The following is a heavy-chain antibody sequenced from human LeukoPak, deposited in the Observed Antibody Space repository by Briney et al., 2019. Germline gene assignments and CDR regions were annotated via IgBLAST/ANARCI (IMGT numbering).Heavy chain of an antibody. CDR2: ISGSSSYI. Sequence: GGSLRLSCAASGFTFSTYNMNWVRQAPGKGLEWVSSISGSSSYIYYADSVKGRFSISRDNAKNSLYLQMNSLRAEGTAVYYCARAFCVGECFVLHIFFDSWGQGTLVTVSS. CDR1: GFTFSTYN. D-gene: IGHD2-21*01. CDR3: ARAFCVGECFVLHIFFDS. V-gene: IGHV3-21*01. J-gene: IGHJ4*02.